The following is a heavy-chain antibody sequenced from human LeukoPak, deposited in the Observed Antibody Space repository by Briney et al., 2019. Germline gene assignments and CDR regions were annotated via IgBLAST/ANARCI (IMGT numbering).Heavy chain of an antibody. CDR2: ISSSSSYI. V-gene: IGHV3-21*01. CDR1: GFTFSSYS. CDR3: AKGGPDSSGWHVDY. D-gene: IGHD6-19*01. J-gene: IGHJ4*02. Sequence: PGGSLRLSCAASGFTFSSYSMNWVRQAPGKGLEWVSSISSSSSYIYYADSVKGRFTISRDNSKNTLYLQMNSLRAEDTAVYYCAKGGPDSSGWHVDYWGQGTLVTVSS.